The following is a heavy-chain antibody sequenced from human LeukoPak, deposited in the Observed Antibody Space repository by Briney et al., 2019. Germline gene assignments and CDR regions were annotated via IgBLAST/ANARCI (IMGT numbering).Heavy chain of an antibody. V-gene: IGHV3-23*01. CDR3: VRVIGNGWFDT. J-gene: IGHJ5*02. CDR1: GFTFSSYG. CDR2: IVNGNT. Sequence: GGSLRLSCAASGFTFSSYGMSWVRQAPGKGLECVSHIVNGNTYYADAVRGRFTISRDNSKDTLYLQMNSLTAEDTALYYCVRVIGNGWFDTWGQGTLVTVSS.